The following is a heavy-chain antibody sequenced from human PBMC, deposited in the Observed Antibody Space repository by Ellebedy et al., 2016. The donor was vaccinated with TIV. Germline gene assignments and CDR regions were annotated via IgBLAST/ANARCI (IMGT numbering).Heavy chain of an antibody. Sequence: GESLKISCAASGFTFSTYPMMWVRQAPGKGLEWVSYITSASSATRYADPVKGRFTISRDNAKNSLYLQMNSLRDEDTAVYYCARGVAGLVGGDYWGQGTLVTVSS. CDR3: ARGVAGLVGGDY. V-gene: IGHV3-48*02. D-gene: IGHD6-19*01. J-gene: IGHJ4*02. CDR1: GFTFSTYP. CDR2: ITSASSAT.